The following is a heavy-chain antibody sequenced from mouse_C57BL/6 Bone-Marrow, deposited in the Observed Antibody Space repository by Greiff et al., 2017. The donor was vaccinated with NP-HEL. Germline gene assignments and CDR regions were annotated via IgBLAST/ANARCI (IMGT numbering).Heavy chain of an antibody. D-gene: IGHD1-1*01. J-gene: IGHJ1*03. CDR2: ISSGGDYI. V-gene: IGHV5-9-1*02. Sequence: EVKVVESGEGLVKPGGSLKLSCAASGFTFSSYAMSWVRQTPEKRLEWVAYISSGGDYIYSADTVKGRFTISRDNARNTLYLQMSSLKSEDTAMYYCTREGTTVVYWYFDVWGTGTTVTVSS. CDR1: GFTFSSYA. CDR3: TREGTTVVYWYFDV.